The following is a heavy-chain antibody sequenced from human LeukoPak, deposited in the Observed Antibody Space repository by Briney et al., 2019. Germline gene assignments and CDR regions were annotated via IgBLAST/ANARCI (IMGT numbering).Heavy chain of an antibody. V-gene: IGHV4-4*02. J-gene: IGHJ4*02. D-gene: IGHD3-10*01. Sequence: SETLSLTCDVSGVSISSSRWWSWVRQPPGKGLEWIGEIFHSSGGTNYNPSLKSRVTISVDKSKDQVSLMLTSVTAADTAVYYCARRRGSGSYLYYFDYWGQGTLVTVSS. CDR3: ARRRGSGSYLYYFDY. CDR2: IFHSSGGT. CDR1: GVSISSSRW.